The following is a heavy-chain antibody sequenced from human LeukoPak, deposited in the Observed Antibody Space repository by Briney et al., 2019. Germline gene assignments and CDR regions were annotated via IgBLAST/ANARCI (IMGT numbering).Heavy chain of an antibody. V-gene: IGHV3-30*03. Sequence: GGSLRLSCAASGFTFSIYGMHWVRQAPGKGLEWVSVISHGGDNEYYADSVKGRFTISRDNSKNTLYLQMNSLRDEDTAVYYCARLRPGYYFDYWGQGALVTVSS. D-gene: IGHD4-17*01. CDR1: GFTFSIYG. J-gene: IGHJ4*02. CDR3: ARLRPGYYFDY. CDR2: ISHGGDNE.